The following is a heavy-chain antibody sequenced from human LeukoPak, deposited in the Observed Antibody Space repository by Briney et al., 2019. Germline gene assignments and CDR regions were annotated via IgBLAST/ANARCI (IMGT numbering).Heavy chain of an antibody. V-gene: IGHV4-59*12. D-gene: IGHD3-3*01. CDR1: GGSISSYY. CDR3: ARSGYPAHYYYYYMDV. J-gene: IGHJ6*03. Sequence: SETLSLTCTVSGGSISSYYWSWIRQPPGKGLEWIGYIYYSGSTNYNPSLKSRVTISVDTSKNQFSLKLSSVTAADTAVYYCARSGYPAHYYYYYMDVWGKGTTVTVSS. CDR2: IYYSGST.